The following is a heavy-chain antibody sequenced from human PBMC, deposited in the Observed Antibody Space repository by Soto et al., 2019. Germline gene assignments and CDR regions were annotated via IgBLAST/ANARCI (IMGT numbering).Heavy chain of an antibody. CDR1: GGSISTYY. D-gene: IGHD6-19*01. J-gene: IGHJ6*02. Sequence: LSLTCTVSGGSISTYYWSWIRQPPGKGLAWIGYIYYSGSTSYNPSLKSRVTISVDTSKNQFSLKLRSVTAADTAVYYCASDRSSGWDQGYGMDVWGQGTTVTVSS. CDR3: ASDRSSGWDQGYGMDV. V-gene: IGHV4-59*01. CDR2: IYYSGST.